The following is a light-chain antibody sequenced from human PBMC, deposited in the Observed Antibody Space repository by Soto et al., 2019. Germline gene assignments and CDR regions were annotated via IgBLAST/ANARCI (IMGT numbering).Light chain of an antibody. CDR1: RSDIGDSNF. J-gene: IGLJ1*01. CDR2: EVT. V-gene: IGLV2-14*01. Sequence: QSALTQPASVSGSPGQSVTISCTGPRSDIGDSNFISWYQHSPGKAPRLLIYEVTNRPSGVSKRFSGSKAGNTASLTISGLLGDDEADYFCASFRSGTILVFGTGTKLTVL. CDR3: ASFRSGTILV.